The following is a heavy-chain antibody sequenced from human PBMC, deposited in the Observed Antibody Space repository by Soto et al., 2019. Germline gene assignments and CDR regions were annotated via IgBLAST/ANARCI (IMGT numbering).Heavy chain of an antibody. CDR1: GGSFSGYY. CDR2: INHSGST. CDR3: ARSGVTRIGIPSHWFDP. J-gene: IGHJ5*02. D-gene: IGHD2-21*02. Sequence: PSETLSLTCAVYGGSFSGYYWSWIRQPPGKGLEWIGEINHSGSTNYNPSLKSRVTISVDTSKNQFSLKLLSVTAAATAIYYCARSGVTRIGIPSHWFDPWGQGTLVTVSS. V-gene: IGHV4-34*01.